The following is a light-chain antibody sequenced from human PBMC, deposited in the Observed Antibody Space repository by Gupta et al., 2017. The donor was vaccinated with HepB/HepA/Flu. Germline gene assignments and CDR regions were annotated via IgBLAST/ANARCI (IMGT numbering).Light chain of an antibody. J-gene: IGKJ3*01. CDR1: QSLLHSNGYNY. Sequence: DIVMTQSPFSMPVTPGEPATVACRSSQSLLHSNGYNYLDWYLQKPGQSPQLLILLGSTRASGVPDRFSGSGSGTEFTLKISRVEADDVGVYYCMQALQTPRFTFGPGTKVEIK. CDR3: MQALQTPRFT. V-gene: IGKV2-28*01. CDR2: LGS.